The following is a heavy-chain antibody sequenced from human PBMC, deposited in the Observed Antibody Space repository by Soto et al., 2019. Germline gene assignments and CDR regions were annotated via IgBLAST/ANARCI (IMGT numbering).Heavy chain of an antibody. D-gene: IGHD3-22*01. CDR3: ARGDRNYSDRSSYFH. CDR1: GGSISSGGFY. J-gene: IGHJ4*02. CDR2: IHDSGST. Sequence: LSLTCTVSGGSISSGGFYWSWLRQDPGKGLEWIGYIHDSGSTYYNPSLKSRLTISVDTSKNQFSLKLSSVTVADTAVYYCARGDRNYSDRSSYFHWGQGALVTVSS. V-gene: IGHV4-31*03.